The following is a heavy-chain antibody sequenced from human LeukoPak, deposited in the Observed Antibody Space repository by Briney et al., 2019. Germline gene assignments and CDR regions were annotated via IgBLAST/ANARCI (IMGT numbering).Heavy chain of an antibody. V-gene: IGHV3-33*01. D-gene: IGHD4-17*01. J-gene: IGHJ4*02. CDR1: G. CDR3: ARTLGTTVKGIDY. Sequence: GMXWVRQAPGKGLEWVAVIWYDGSNKYYADSVKGRFTISRDDSKNTLYLQMNRLRAEDTAVYYCARTLGTTVKGIDYWGQGTLVTVSS. CDR2: IWYDGSNK.